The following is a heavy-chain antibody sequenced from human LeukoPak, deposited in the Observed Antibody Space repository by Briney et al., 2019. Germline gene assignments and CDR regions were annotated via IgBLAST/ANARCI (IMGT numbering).Heavy chain of an antibody. CDR3: ARGGPRDYDLWSGNYFIQYFDS. Sequence: PSETLSLTCTVSAGSIGTYFWSWIRQPPGKGLEWIGYIYYSGSINYNSSLKSRVSMSVDMSKNQFSLELRSVTDADTAVYYCARGGPRDYDLWSGNYFIQYFDSWGQGTLVTVSS. V-gene: IGHV4-59*01. CDR1: AGSIGTYF. CDR2: IYYSGSI. J-gene: IGHJ4*02. D-gene: IGHD3-3*01.